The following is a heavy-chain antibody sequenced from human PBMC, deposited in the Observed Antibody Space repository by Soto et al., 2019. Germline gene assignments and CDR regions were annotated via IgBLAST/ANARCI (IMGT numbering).Heavy chain of an antibody. CDR3: ARLGSSGGDYYYYGMDV. D-gene: IGHD6-19*01. Sequence: PGESLKISCKGSGYSFTSYCISWVRQMPGKGLEWMGRIDPSDSYTNYSPSFQGHVTISADKSISTAYLQWSSLKASDTAMYYCARLGSSGGDYYYYGMDVWGQGTTVTVSS. CDR1: GYSFTSYC. CDR2: IDPSDSYT. J-gene: IGHJ6*02. V-gene: IGHV5-10-1*01.